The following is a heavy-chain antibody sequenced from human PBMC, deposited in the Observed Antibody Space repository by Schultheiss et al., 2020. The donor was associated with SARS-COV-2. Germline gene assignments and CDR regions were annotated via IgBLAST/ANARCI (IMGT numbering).Heavy chain of an antibody. J-gene: IGHJ4*02. Sequence: GGSLRLSCVLSGFSFSQSRLHWVRQAPGKGLEWVAVISYDGSNKYYADSVKGRFTISRDNSKNTLYLQMNSLRAEDTAVYYCARGRSYDSSGYYSAAIDYWGQGTLVTVSS. CDR2: ISYDGSNK. CDR3: ARGRSYDSSGYYSAAIDY. V-gene: IGHV3-30*04. D-gene: IGHD3-22*01. CDR1: GFSFSQSR.